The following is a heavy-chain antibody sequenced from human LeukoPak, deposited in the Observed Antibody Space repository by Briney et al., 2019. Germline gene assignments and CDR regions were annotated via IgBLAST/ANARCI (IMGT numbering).Heavy chain of an antibody. CDR2: IYYSGST. J-gene: IGHJ6*03. CDR1: GGSISSSSYY. V-gene: IGHV4-39*01. Sequence: SETLSLTCTVSGGSISSSSYYWGWIRQPPGKGLEWIESIYYSGSTYYNPSLKSRVTISVDTSKNQFSLKLSSVTAADTAVYYCARIPAITIFGVVIDNYYMDVWGKGTTVTVSS. D-gene: IGHD3-3*01. CDR3: ARIPAITIFGVVIDNYYMDV.